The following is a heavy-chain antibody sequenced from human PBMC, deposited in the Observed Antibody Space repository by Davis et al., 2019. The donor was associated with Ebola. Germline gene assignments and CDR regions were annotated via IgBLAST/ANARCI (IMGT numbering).Heavy chain of an antibody. V-gene: IGHV1-8*01. J-gene: IGHJ4*02. CDR1: GYTFTSYD. D-gene: IGHD6-13*01. CDR2: MNPNSGNT. Sequence: ASVKFSCKASGYTFTSYDINWVRQATGQGLEWMGWMNPNSGNTGYAQKFQGRVTMTRNTSISTAYMELSSLRSEDTAVYYCATDPPGIAAAGGDYWGQGTLVTVSS. CDR3: ATDPPGIAAAGGDY.